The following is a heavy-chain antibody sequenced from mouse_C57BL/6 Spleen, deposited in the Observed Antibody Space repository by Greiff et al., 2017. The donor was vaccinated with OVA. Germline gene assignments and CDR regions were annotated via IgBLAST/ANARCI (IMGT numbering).Heavy chain of an antibody. Sequence: QVQLKQSGAELVRPGTSVKVSCKASGYAFTNYLIEWVKQRPGQGLEWIGVINPGSGGTNSNEKFKGKATLTADKSSSTAYMQLSSLTSEDSAVYFCARGNHFDYWGQGTTLTVSS. CDR2: INPGSGGT. D-gene: IGHD2-1*01. J-gene: IGHJ2*01. CDR1: GYAFTNYL. CDR3: ARGNHFDY. V-gene: IGHV1-54*01.